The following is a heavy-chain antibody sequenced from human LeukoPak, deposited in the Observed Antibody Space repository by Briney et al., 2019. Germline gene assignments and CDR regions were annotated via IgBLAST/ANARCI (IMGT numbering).Heavy chain of an antibody. CDR1: GYTFTSYY. CDR3: ARVSGSTVRGYYYYYGMDV. V-gene: IGHV1-46*01. D-gene: IGHD4-17*01. Sequence: ASVKVSCKASGYTFTSYYMHWVRQAPGQGLEWMGIINPSGGSTSYAQKFQGRVTMTRDTSTSTVYMELSSLRSEDTAVYYCARVSGSTVRGYYYYYGMDVWGQGTTVTVSS. J-gene: IGHJ6*02. CDR2: INPSGGST.